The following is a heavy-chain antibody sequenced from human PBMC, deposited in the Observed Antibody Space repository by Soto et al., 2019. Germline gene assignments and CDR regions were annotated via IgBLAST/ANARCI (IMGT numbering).Heavy chain of an antibody. Sequence: ASVKVSFRASGYTLTSYGISWVRQAPGQGLEWMGWIITYNGNTNYAQKLQGRVTMTTDTSTSTAYMELRSLRSDDKAVYYCARDNELFDPWGQGTLVTVSS. CDR1: GYTLTSYG. CDR3: ARDNELFDP. D-gene: IGHD1-1*01. CDR2: IITYNGNT. V-gene: IGHV1-18*01. J-gene: IGHJ5*02.